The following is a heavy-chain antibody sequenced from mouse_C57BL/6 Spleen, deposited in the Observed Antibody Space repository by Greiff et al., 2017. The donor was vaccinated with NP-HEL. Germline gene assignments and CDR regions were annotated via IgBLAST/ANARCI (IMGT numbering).Heavy chain of an antibody. D-gene: IGHD2-3*01. CDR3: ARSDGYSFAY. CDR2: IYPGDGDT. J-gene: IGHJ3*01. Sequence: VQLQESGPELVKPGASVKISCKASGYAFSSSWMNWVKQRPGKGLEWIGRIYPGDGDTNYNGKFKGKATLTADKSSSTAYMQLSSLTSEDSAVYFCARSDGYSFAYWGQGTLVTVCA. CDR1: GYAFSSSW. V-gene: IGHV1-82*01.